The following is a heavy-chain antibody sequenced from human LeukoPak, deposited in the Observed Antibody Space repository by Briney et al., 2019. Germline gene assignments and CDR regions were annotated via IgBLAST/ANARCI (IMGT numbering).Heavy chain of an antibody. J-gene: IGHJ4*02. Sequence: PGGSLRLSCAASGFTFSDYYMSWIRQAPGKGLEWVSYISSSGSTIYYADSVKGRFTISRDNAKNSLYLQMNSLRAEDTAVYYCARDLSGVTGYTYGRGIDYWGQGTLATISS. CDR3: ARDLSGVTGYTYGRGIDY. D-gene: IGHD5-18*01. CDR2: ISSSGSTI. CDR1: GFTFSDYY. V-gene: IGHV3-11*04.